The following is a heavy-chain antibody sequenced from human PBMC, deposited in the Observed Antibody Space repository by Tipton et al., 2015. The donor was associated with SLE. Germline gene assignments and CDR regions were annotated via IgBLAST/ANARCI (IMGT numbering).Heavy chain of an antibody. D-gene: IGHD7-27*01. V-gene: IGHV4-4*02. Sequence: TLSLTCAVSGGSISSSNWWSWVRQPPGKGLEWIGEMLHSGSTNYNPSLKSRVTISVDKSKNQFSLRLNSLTAADTAVYYCARDPNGGYGSFDYWGLGALVTVSS. CDR2: MLHSGST. J-gene: IGHJ4*02. CDR1: GGSISSSNW. CDR3: ARDPNGGYGSFDY.